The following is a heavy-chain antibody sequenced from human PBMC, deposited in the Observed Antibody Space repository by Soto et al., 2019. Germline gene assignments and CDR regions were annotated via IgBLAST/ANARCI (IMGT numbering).Heavy chain of an antibody. CDR2: ISYDGSNK. J-gene: IGHJ6*02. Sequence: GGSLRLSCAASGFTFSSYGIHWVRQAPGKGLEWVAVISYDGSNKYYADSVKGRFAISRDNSKNTLYLQMNSLRAEDTAVYYCAKDKDSGYDYYYYYGMDVWGQGTTVTVSS. CDR3: AKDKDSGYDYYYYYGMDV. CDR1: GFTFSSYG. V-gene: IGHV3-30*18. D-gene: IGHD5-12*01.